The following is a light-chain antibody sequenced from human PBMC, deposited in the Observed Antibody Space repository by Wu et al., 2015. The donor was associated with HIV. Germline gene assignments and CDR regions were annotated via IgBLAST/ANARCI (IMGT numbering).Light chain of an antibody. Sequence: DIQLTQSPSFLSASVGDRVTITCRASQGISSYLAWYQQKPGKAPKLLIYAASTLQSGVPSGFSGSGSGTEFTLTISSLQPEDFATYYCQQLNSYPLVTFGPGTKVDIK. CDR2: AAS. CDR3: QQLNSYPLVT. V-gene: IGKV1-9*01. J-gene: IGKJ3*01. CDR1: QGISSY.